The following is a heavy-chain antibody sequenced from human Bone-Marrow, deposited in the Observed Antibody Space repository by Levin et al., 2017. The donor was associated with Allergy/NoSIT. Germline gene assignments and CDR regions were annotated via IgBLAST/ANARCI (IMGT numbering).Heavy chain of an antibody. CDR1: GYTFTSYD. V-gene: IGHV1-8*01. Sequence: ASVKVSCKASGYTFTSYDINWVRQATGQGLEWMGWMNPNSGNTGYAQKFQGRVTMTRNTSISTAYMELSSLRSEDTAVYYCARGDDIVVVPAANPILYYYGMDVWGQGTTVTVSS. J-gene: IGHJ6*02. CDR3: ARGDDIVVVPAANPILYYYGMDV. CDR2: MNPNSGNT. D-gene: IGHD2-2*01.